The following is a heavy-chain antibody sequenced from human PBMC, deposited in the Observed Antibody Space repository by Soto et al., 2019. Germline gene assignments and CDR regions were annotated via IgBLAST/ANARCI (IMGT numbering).Heavy chain of an antibody. CDR2: IIPLFETT. D-gene: IGHD4-4*01. J-gene: IGHJ6*02. V-gene: IGHV1-69*06. CDR1: GGAFSSYD. CDR3: VRDITTGYYGMDV. Sequence: QVQLVQSGAEVKKPGSSVTVSCKVSGGAFSSYDISWVRQAPGQGLDWMGGIIPLFETTNYAQKFQGRVTITADKSTSTAYMELSRLRSEDTAVYYCVRDITTGYYGMDVWGQGTTVTVSS.